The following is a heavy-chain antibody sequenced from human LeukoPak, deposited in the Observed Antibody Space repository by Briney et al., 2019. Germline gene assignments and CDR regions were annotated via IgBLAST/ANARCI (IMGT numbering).Heavy chain of an antibody. V-gene: IGHV3-23*01. CDR2: ITGSGDST. D-gene: IGHD6-13*01. J-gene: IGHJ4*02. CDR3: AKSGSIWYYFDY. Sequence: GGSLRLSCVASGFTFSSYGMNWVRQAPGKGLEWVSAITGSGDSTEFADSVKGQFTVSRDNSKNTLYLQMNSLRAEDTAVYYCAKSGSIWYYFDYWGQGTLVTVSS. CDR1: GFTFSSYG.